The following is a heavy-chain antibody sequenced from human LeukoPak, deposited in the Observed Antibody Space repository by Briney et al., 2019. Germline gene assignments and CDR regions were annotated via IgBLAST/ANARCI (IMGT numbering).Heavy chain of an antibody. Sequence: PGGSLRLSCAASGFTFSNYNMNWVRRAPGKGLEWVSYISSRGSYTYYADSVKGRFTISRDYAKNSLYLQMNSLRAEDTAVYYCARIDAFDIWGQGTMVTVSS. J-gene: IGHJ3*02. CDR3: ARIDAFDI. CDR2: ISSRGSYT. CDR1: GFTFSNYN. V-gene: IGHV3-21*06.